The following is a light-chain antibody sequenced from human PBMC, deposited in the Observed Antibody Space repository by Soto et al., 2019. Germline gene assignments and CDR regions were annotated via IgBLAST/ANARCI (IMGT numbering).Light chain of an antibody. CDR3: QQRSNWPPQGLT. Sequence: DIVLTQSPATLSWSPGERATLSCRASQSVSRYLAWYQQKPGQAPRLLIYDASKRATGIPARFRGSGSGKDFTLTIRGLEPEDFAVYYCQQRSNWPPQGLTFGGGPKVEIK. CDR1: QSVSRY. CDR2: DAS. V-gene: IGKV3-11*01. J-gene: IGKJ4*01.